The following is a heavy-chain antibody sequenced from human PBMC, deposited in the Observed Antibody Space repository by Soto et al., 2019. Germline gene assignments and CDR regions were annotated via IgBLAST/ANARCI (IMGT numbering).Heavy chain of an antibody. D-gene: IGHD3-3*01. CDR2: ISSSSSTI. J-gene: IGHJ5*02. Sequence: GGSLRLSCAASGFTFSSYSMNWVRQAPGKGLEWVSYISSSSSTIYYADSVKGRFTISRDNAKNSLYLQMNSLRAEDTAVYYCARDVYDFWSGPYNWFDPWGQGTLVTVSS. CDR1: GFTFSSYS. V-gene: IGHV3-48*01. CDR3: ARDVYDFWSGPYNWFDP.